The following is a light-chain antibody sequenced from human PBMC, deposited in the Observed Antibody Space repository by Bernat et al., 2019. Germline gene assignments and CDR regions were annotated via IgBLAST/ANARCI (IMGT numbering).Light chain of an antibody. Sequence: SPGERSTLSCRASQSFSSSLAWYQQKPVHAPSLLIYAASSIATGIPDRFSGSGSGTEFTLTISSLEPEDVGVYYCQQEDSWQLTFGGGTKVEIK. J-gene: IGKJ4*01. V-gene: IGKV3D-15*01. CDR3: QQEDSWQLT. CDR2: AAS. CDR1: QSFSSS.